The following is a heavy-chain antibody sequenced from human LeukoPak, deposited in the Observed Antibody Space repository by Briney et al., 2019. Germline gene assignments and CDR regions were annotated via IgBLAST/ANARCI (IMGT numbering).Heavy chain of an antibody. V-gene: IGHV3-7*01. D-gene: IGHD5-24*01. CDR2: IKDDGSDR. J-gene: IGHJ4*02. CDR3: ASRRVEMPTIVDY. CDR1: GFTFGGHW. Sequence: GGSLRLSCEGSGFTFGGHWMSWVRQAPGKGLEWLANIKDDGSDRFYGDSMKGRVTISRDNAKNSLFLQMNSLRAEDTAVYYCASRRVEMPTIVDYWGQGTLVTVSS.